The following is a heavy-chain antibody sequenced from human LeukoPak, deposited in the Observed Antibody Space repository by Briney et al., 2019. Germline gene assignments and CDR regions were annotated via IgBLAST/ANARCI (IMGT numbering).Heavy chain of an antibody. CDR1: GGSISSNDW. Sequence: PSETLSLTRAVSGGSISSNDWWTWVRQPPGKGLEWIGESFHTGSTNYNPSLKSRVTILVDKSKNQFSLELTSVTAADTAVYYCARALFGELAAFLGLDVWGQGTTVTVSS. CDR2: SFHTGST. D-gene: IGHD3-10*02. CDR3: ARALFGELAAFLGLDV. J-gene: IGHJ6*02. V-gene: IGHV4-4*02.